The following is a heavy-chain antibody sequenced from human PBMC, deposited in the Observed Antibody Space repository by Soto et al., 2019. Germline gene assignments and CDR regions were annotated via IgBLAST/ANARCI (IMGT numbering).Heavy chain of an antibody. Sequence: EVQLLESGGGLVQPGGSLRLSCAASGFTFSSYAMSWVRQAPGKGLEWVSAISGSGGSTYYADSVKGRFTIYRDNSKNTLYLQMNSLRAEDTAVYYCAKDLNRLQGDYGYYYYYGMDVWGQGTTVTVSS. J-gene: IGHJ6*02. CDR1: GFTFSSYA. CDR3: AKDLNRLQGDYGYYYYYGMDV. D-gene: IGHD4-17*01. V-gene: IGHV3-23*01. CDR2: ISGSGGST.